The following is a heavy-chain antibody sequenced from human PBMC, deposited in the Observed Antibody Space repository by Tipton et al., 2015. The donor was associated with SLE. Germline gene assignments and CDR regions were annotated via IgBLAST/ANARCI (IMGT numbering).Heavy chain of an antibody. J-gene: IGHJ4*02. CDR1: GGSISTYY. V-gene: IGHV4-59*01. CDR3: ARFGYSRGYYFYDF. CDR2: IYYTGST. Sequence: TLSLTCTVSGGSISTYYWSWIRQPPGKGLEWIGYIYYTGSTNYNPSLKSRVTISVDTAKNQFSLTLSSVTAADTAVYYCARFGYSRGYYFYDFWGQGILVTVSS. D-gene: IGHD3-22*01.